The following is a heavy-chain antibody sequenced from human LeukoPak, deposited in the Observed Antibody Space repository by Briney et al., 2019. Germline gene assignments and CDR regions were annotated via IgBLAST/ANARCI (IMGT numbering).Heavy chain of an antibody. CDR1: GGSISSSSYY. V-gene: IGHV4-39*01. CDR2: IYYSGST. CDR3: ARLSVGYSYGFSTMYGMDV. J-gene: IGHJ6*02. D-gene: IGHD5-18*01. Sequence: PSETLSLTCTVSGGSISSSSYYWGWIRQPPGKGLEWIGSIYYSGSTYYNPSLKSRFTISVDTSKNQFSLKLSSVTAADTAVYYCARLSVGYSYGFSTMYGMDVWGQGTTVTVSS.